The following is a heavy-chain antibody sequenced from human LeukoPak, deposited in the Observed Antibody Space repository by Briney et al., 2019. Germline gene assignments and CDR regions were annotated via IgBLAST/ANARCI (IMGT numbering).Heavy chain of an antibody. J-gene: IGHJ3*02. CDR1: GFTFSSYS. CDR2: ISSSSSTI. D-gene: IGHD1-26*01. Sequence: GGSLRLSCAASGFTFSSYSMNWVRQAPGKGLEWVSYISSSSSTIYYADSVKGRFTISRDNAKNSLYLQMNSLRAEDTAVYYCARLYEGGAFDIWGQGTMVTVSS. V-gene: IGHV3-48*04. CDR3: ARLYEGGAFDI.